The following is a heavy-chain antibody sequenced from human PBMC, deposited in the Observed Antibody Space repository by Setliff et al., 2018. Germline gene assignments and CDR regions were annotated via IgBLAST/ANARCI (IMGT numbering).Heavy chain of an antibody. V-gene: IGHV1-18*01. J-gene: IGHJ3*02. CDR1: GYTFTTYG. CDR3: ARHLYLGEFNI. Sequence: ASVKVSCKASGYTFTTYGISWVRQAPGQGLERMGWISAYNGNTNYAQKLQGRVTMTTDTSTSTAYMELRSLRSDDTAVYYCARHLYLGEFNIWGQGTMVTVSS. D-gene: IGHD2-8*01. CDR2: ISAYNGNT.